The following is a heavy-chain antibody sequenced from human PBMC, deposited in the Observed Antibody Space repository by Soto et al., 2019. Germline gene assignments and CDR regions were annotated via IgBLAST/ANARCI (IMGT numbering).Heavy chain of an antibody. CDR3: ARDLSKYYDFWSGLEGYYYGMDV. V-gene: IGHV4-59*12. Sequence: PSETLSLTCTVSGGSISNFYWSWIRQPPGKGLEWIGYVYYTGSTSYNPSLKRRVTFSADSSRGQFSLRLNSVTAADTAVYYCARDLSKYYDFWSGLEGYYYGMDVWGQGTTVTVSS. CDR1: GGSISNFY. CDR2: VYYTGST. D-gene: IGHD3-3*01. J-gene: IGHJ6*02.